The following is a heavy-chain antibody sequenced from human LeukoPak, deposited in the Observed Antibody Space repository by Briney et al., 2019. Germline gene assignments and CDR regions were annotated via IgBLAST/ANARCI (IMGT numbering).Heavy chain of an antibody. CDR2: MNPNSGNT. J-gene: IGHJ4*02. D-gene: IGHD6-13*01. Sequence: ASVKVSCKASGYTFTSCDINWVRQATGQGLEWMGWMNPNSGNTGYAQKFQGRVTMTEDASTHTAYMELRSLRSEDTAVYHCAATPGIAPVGIIGIDFWGQGTLLTVSS. V-gene: IGHV1-8*01. CDR3: AATPGIAPVGIIGIDF. CDR1: GYTFTSCD.